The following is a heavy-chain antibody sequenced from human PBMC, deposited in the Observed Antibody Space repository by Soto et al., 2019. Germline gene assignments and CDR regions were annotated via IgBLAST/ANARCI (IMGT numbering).Heavy chain of an antibody. D-gene: IGHD3-10*02. CDR3: ARAYYNVRVGPFDY. V-gene: IGHV4-31*03. Sequence: QVQLQESGPELVKPSQTLSLTCTVSGDSISSGGYYWSWIRQDPGKGLEWIGYIYFSGTTYYNPSLESRVTISVDTSDNQFSLKRNSVTAADPALYYCARAYYNVRVGPFDYWGQGILVTVSS. CDR1: GDSISSGGYY. J-gene: IGHJ4*02. CDR2: IYFSGTT.